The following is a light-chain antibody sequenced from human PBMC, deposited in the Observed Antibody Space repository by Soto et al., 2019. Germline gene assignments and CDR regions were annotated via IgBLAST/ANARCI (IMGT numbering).Light chain of an antibody. J-gene: IGLJ1*01. V-gene: IGLV2-14*01. CDR1: SSAVGRYDY. Sequence: QSVLAQPASASGSPGQSITISCTGTSSAVGRYDYVSWFQQHPGKTPKLLIYDVKHWPSGASDRFSGSKSGKTASLTISGLQPEDEADYYWTSFTNSSTFVFGTGTKGTVL. CDR3: TSFTNSSTFV. CDR2: DVK.